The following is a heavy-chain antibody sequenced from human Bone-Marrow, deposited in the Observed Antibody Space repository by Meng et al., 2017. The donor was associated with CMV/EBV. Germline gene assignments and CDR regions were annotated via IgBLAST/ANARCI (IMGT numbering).Heavy chain of an antibody. V-gene: IGHV4-34*01. D-gene: IGHD2-2*01. Sequence: SETLSLTCAVYGGSFSGYYWSWIRQPPGKGLEWIGEINHSGSTNYNPSLKSRVTISVDTSKNPFSLKLSSVTAADRAVYYCVSLPGVVVPAANGGRGGMDVWGQGTTVTVSS. CDR2: INHSGST. CDR1: GGSFSGYY. CDR3: VSLPGVVVPAANGGRGGMDV. J-gene: IGHJ6*02.